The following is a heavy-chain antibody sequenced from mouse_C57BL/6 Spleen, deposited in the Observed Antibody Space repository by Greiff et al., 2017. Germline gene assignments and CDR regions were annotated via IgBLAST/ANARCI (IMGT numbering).Heavy chain of an antibody. V-gene: IGHV1-55*01. D-gene: IGHD2-4*01. Sequence: QVQLQQPGAELVKPGASVKMSCKASGYTFTSYWITWVKQRPGQGLEWIGDIYPGSGSTNYNDKFKSKATLTVDTSSSTAYMQLSSLTSEDSAVYYCAREYNYDYHRLAYWGQGTLVTVSA. CDR1: GYTFTSYW. J-gene: IGHJ3*01. CDR2: IYPGSGST. CDR3: AREYNYDYHRLAY.